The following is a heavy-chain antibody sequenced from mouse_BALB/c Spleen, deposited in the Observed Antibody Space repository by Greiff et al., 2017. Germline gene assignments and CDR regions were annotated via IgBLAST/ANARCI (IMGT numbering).Heavy chain of an antibody. CDR3: TSPYGSSYRFAY. CDR1: GYTFTSYW. CDR2: IYPGNSDT. Sequence: VQLKQSGTVLARPGASVKMSCKASGYTFTSYWMHWVKQRPGQGLEWIGAIYPGNSDTSYNQKFKGKAKLTAVTSTSTAYMELSSLTNEDSAVYYCTSPYGSSYRFAYWGQGTLVTVSA. V-gene: IGHV1-5*01. J-gene: IGHJ3*01. D-gene: IGHD1-1*01.